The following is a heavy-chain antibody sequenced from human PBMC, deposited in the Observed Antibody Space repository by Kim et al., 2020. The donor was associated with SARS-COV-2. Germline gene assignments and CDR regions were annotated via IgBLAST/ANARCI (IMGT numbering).Heavy chain of an antibody. D-gene: IGHD3-10*01. CDR1: GYTFTSYG. Sequence: ASVKVSCKASGYTFTSYGISWVRQAPGQGLEWMGWISAYNGNTNYAQKLQGRVTMTTDTSTSTAYMELRSLRSDDTAVYYCARERGGYYGSGRGSPSSEYFQHWGQGTLVTVSS. CDR2: ISAYNGNT. V-gene: IGHV1-18*04. CDR3: ARERGGYYGSGRGSPSSEYFQH. J-gene: IGHJ1*01.